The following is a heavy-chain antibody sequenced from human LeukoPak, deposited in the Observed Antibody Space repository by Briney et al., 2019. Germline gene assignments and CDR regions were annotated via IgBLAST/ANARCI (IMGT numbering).Heavy chain of an antibody. CDR1: GFTFSTYG. CDR2: ISGNTGGI. D-gene: IGHD1-26*01. V-gene: IGHV3-23*01. CDR3: ANLPIVGAADY. J-gene: IGHJ4*02. Sequence: GRSLRLSCAASGFTFSTYGMAWVRQPPGRGLEWVSAISGNTGGIYYSDSVRGRFTISRDDSKNTLYLQMSSLRVEDTAIYYCANLPIVGAADYWGQGTLVTVSS.